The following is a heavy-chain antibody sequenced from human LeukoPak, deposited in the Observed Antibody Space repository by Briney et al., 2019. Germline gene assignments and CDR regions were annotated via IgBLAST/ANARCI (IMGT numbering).Heavy chain of an antibody. CDR1: GYTFTSYD. Sequence: ASVKVSCKASGYTFTSYDINWVRQATRQGLEWMGWMNPNSGNTGYAQKFQGRVTITRNTSISTAYMELRSLRSDDTALYYCARFGLGKHIEVAGIPFDIWGQGTMVTVSS. J-gene: IGHJ3*02. V-gene: IGHV1-8*03. CDR2: MNPNSGNT. CDR3: ARFGLGKHIEVAGIPFDI. D-gene: IGHD6-19*01.